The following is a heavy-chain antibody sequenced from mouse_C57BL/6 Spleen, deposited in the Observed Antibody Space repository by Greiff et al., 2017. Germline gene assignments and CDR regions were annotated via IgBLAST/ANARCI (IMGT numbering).Heavy chain of an antibody. J-gene: IGHJ4*01. CDR1: GFTFSDYG. CDR2: ISSGSSTI. D-gene: IGHD3-3*01. CDR3: ARLAGPYAMDY. Sequence: EVQLVESGGGLVKPGGSLKLSCAASGFTFSDYGMHWVRQAPEKGLEWVAYISSGSSTIYYADTVKGRFTISRDNAKNTLFLQMTSLRSEDTAMYYCARLAGPYAMDYWGQGTSVTVSS. V-gene: IGHV5-17*01.